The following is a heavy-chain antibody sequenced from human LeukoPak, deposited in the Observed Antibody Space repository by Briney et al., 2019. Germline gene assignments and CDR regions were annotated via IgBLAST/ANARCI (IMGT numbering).Heavy chain of an antibody. D-gene: IGHD1-26*01. J-gene: IGHJ4*02. V-gene: IGHV4-34*01. Sequence: PSETLSLTCVVYRGSFSGYFWSWICQPPGKGLEWIGEINRSGSTNYNPSLKSRVTISVETSKNQFSLKLSSVTAADTAVYYCARGIVGPTYIDYWGQGTLVTVSS. CDR3: ARGIVGPTYIDY. CDR1: RGSFSGYF. CDR2: INRSGST.